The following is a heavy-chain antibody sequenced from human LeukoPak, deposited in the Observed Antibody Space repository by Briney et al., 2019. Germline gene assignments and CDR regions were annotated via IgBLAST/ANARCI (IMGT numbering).Heavy chain of an antibody. CDR3: ARDQEQLVADYYYYGMDV. Sequence: GASVKVSCKASGGTFSSYAISWVRQAPGQGLEWMGGIIPIFGTANYAQKLQGRVTMTTDTSTSTAYMELRSLRSDDTAVYYCARDQEQLVADYYYYGMDVWGQGTTVTVSS. CDR1: GGTFSSYA. D-gene: IGHD6-6*01. CDR2: IIPIFGTA. J-gene: IGHJ6*02. V-gene: IGHV1-69*05.